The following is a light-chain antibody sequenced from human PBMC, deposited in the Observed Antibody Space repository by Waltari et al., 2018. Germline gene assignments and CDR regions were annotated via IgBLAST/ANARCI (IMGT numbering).Light chain of an antibody. J-gene: IGKJ4*01. CDR2: WAS. V-gene: IGKV4-1*01. CDR1: ESVIYSSNNKSY. Sequence: EIVMTQSPDSLAVPLGERATINCKASESVIYSSNNKSYLAWYQQKPGHPPKLLIYWASTRESGVPDRFSGSGSGTDFTLTINSLQAEDVAVYYCQQYFDNPLTFGGGTKVEIK. CDR3: QQYFDNPLT.